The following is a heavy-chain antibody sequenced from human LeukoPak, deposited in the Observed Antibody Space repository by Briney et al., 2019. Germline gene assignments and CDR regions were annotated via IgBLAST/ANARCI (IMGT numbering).Heavy chain of an antibody. V-gene: IGHV4-59*08. CDR3: ARTTQYSGSSNFDY. Sequence: SETLSLTCTVTGGSISSYYWRWIRQPPGKGLEWIGYIYYSGSTNYNPSLKSRVTISVDTSKNQFSLKLSSVTAADTAVYYCARTTQYSGSSNFDYWGQGTLVTVSS. D-gene: IGHD1-26*01. CDR2: IYYSGST. J-gene: IGHJ4*02. CDR1: GGSISSYY.